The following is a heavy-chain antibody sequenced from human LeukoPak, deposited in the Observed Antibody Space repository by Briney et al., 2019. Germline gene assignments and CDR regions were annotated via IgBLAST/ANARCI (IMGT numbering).Heavy chain of an antibody. J-gene: IGHJ4*02. Sequence: PGRSLRLSCAASGFTFSSYAMHWVRQAPGKGLEWVAVISHDGSNKYYADSVKGRFTISRDNSKNTLYLQMNSLRAEDTAVYYCARERLGYQLLLRGYFDYWGQGTLVTVSS. V-gene: IGHV3-30-3*01. CDR2: ISHDGSNK. CDR1: GFTFSSYA. D-gene: IGHD2-2*01. CDR3: ARERLGYQLLLRGYFDY.